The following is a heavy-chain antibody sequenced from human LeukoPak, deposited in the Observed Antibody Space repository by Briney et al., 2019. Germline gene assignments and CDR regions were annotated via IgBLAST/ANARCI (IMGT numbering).Heavy chain of an antibody. CDR3: ARGYGGIYYYYMDV. D-gene: IGHD3-16*01. CDR2: IYTSGST. J-gene: IGHJ6*03. Sequence: PSETLSLTCTVSGGSISSGSYYWSWIRQPAGKGLEWIGRIYTSGSTNYNPSLKSRVTISADTSKNQFSLKLSSVTAADTAVYYCARGYGGIYYYYMDVWGKGTTVTVSS. V-gene: IGHV4-61*02. CDR1: GGSISSGSYY.